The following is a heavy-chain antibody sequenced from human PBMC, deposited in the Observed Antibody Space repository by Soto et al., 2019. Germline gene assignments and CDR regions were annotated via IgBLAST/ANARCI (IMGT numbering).Heavy chain of an antibody. D-gene: IGHD3-10*01. CDR2: ISGSGGST. V-gene: IGHV3-23*01. J-gene: IGHJ6*02. Sequence: EVQLLESGGGLVQPGGSLRLSCAASGFTFSSYAMSWVRQAPGKGLEWVSAISGSGGSTYYADSVKGRFTISRDNSKNTLYLQMHSLRAEDTAVYYCAKGRSVRYYYYGMDVWGRGTTVTVSS. CDR3: AKGRSVRYYYYGMDV. CDR1: GFTFSSYA.